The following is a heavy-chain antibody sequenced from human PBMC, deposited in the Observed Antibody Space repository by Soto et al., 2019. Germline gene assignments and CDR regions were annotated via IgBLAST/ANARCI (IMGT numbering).Heavy chain of an antibody. CDR1: GFSFSSTW. CDR3: ARDLANC. J-gene: IGHJ4*01. CDR2: LNQDGSGT. Sequence: PGGSLRLSCAASGFSFSSTWMAWVRQAPGKGLEWVASLNQDGSGTFYLDSVKGRFTISRDNAKSSLYLQMNSLRAEDTALYYCARDLANCGGHGTLVNVSS. D-gene: IGHD7-27*01. V-gene: IGHV3-7*05.